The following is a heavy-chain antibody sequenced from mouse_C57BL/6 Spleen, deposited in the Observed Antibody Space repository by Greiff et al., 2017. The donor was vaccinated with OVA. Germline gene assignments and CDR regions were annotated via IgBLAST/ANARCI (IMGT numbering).Heavy chain of an antibody. CDR2: ISSGSSTI. V-gene: IGHV5-17*01. J-gene: IGHJ1*03. D-gene: IGHD1-1*01. CDR3: ASLTTVVATRYFDV. Sequence: EVKVVESGGGLVKPGGSLKLSCAASGFTFSDYGMHWVRQAPEKGLEWVAYISSGSSTIYYADTVKGRFTISRDNAKNTLFLQMTSLRSEDTAMYYCASLTTVVATRYFDVWGTGTTVTVSS. CDR1: GFTFSDYG.